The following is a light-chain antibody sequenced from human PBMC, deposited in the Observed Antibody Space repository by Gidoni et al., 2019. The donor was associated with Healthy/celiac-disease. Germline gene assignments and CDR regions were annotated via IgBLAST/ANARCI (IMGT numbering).Light chain of an antibody. CDR1: HRISSY. CDR3: QQSYRTPFT. J-gene: IGKJ3*01. V-gene: IGKV1-39*01. Sequence: DIQLPQSPSSLSASVGDRVTITCRASHRISSYLNWDQQKPGKAPKLLIYAASSLQSGVPSRFSGSGSGTEFTHTISSLQPEDFATYYCQQSYRTPFTFGPGTKVDIK. CDR2: AAS.